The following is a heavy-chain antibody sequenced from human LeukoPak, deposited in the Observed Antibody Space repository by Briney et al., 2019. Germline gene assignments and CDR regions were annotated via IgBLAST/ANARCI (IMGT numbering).Heavy chain of an antibody. D-gene: IGHD3-22*01. J-gene: IGHJ4*02. CDR1: GFTFSTYV. CDR2: LSYDGNIE. V-gene: IGHV3-30*03. Sequence: GGSLRLSCAASGFTFSTYVMHWVRQAPGKGLEWVALLSYDGNIEYYADSVKGRFTISRDNFKNTLYLQMNSLRAEDTAVYYCARGGRYYYDSSGYYYGDYWGQGTLVTVSS. CDR3: ARGGRYYYDSSGYYYGDY.